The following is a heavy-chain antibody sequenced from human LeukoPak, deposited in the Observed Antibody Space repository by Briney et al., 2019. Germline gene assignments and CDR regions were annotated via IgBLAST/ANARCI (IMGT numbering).Heavy chain of an antibody. CDR3: ARVYCGGGTWYSRGLIDS. Sequence: ASVKVSCKASGYTFTSYYMHWVRQAPGQGLEWMGIINPSDGTTSYAQKFQGRVTITRDTSTSTVYMELSSLRSGDTAIYYCARVYCGGGTWYSRGLIDSWGQGTLVTVSS. J-gene: IGHJ4*02. CDR2: INPSDGTT. D-gene: IGHD2-15*01. V-gene: IGHV1-46*01. CDR1: GYTFTSYY.